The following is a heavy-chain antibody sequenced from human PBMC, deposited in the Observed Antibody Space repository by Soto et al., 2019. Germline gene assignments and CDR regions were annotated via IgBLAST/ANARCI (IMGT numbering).Heavy chain of an antibody. CDR2: VWHDGKTK. D-gene: IGHD3-10*01. CDR1: GFTFSNYG. CDR3: ARDRGSDDPIDY. J-gene: IGHJ4*02. Sequence: PGGSLRLSCAASGFTFSNYGMHWVRQAPGKGQEWVAVVWHDGKTKYYADSVEGRFTISRDNSRNTLFLQMNSLRADDSAVYHCARDRGSDDPIDYWGQGTLVTVSS. V-gene: IGHV3-33*01.